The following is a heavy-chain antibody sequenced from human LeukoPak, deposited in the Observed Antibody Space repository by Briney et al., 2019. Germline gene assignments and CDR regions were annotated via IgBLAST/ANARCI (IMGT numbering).Heavy chain of an antibody. V-gene: IGHV3-23*01. CDR1: GFTFSSYA. Sequence: GGSLRLSCAASGFTFSSYAMSWVRQAQGKGLEWVSAISGSGGSTYYADSVKGRFTISRDNSKNTLYLQMNSLRDEDTAVYFCARRYCTPSSCYSDYWGQGALVTVSS. J-gene: IGHJ4*02. D-gene: IGHD2-8*01. CDR3: ARRYCTPSSCYSDY. CDR2: ISGSGGST.